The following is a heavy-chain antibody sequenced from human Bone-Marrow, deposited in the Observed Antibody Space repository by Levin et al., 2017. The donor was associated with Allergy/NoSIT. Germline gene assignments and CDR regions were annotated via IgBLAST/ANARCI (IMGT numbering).Heavy chain of an antibody. Sequence: SVPTLVKPTQTLTLTCTFSGFSLSTSGVGVGWIRQPPGKALEWLALIYWDDDKRYSPSLKSRLTITKDTSKNQVVLTMTNMDPVDTATYYCAHRRVPYDSSGYHFDYWGQGTLVTVSS. V-gene: IGHV2-5*02. CDR2: IYWDDDK. CDR3: AHRRVPYDSSGYHFDY. D-gene: IGHD3-22*01. CDR1: GFSLSTSGVG. J-gene: IGHJ4*02.